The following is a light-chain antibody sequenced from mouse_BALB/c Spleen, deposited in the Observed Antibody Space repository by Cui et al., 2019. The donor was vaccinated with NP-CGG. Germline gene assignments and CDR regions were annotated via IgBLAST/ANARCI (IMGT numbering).Light chain of an antibody. CDR1: TGAVTTSNY. V-gene: IGLV1*01. CDR3: ALWYSNHWV. J-gene: IGLJ1*01. Sequence: QAVVTQESAPTTSPGETVTLTCRSNTGAVTTSNYANWVQEKPDHLFTGLIGGTNNRAPGVPARFSGSLIGDKAALTITGAQTEDEATYFCALWYSNHWVFGGGTKLTVL. CDR2: GTN.